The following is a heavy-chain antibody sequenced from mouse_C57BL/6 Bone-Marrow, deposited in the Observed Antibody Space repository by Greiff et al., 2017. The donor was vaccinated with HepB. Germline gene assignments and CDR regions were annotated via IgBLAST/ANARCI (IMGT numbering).Heavy chain of an antibody. Sequence: QVQLQQSGAELVRPGTSVKVSCKASGYAFTNYLIEWVKQRPGQGLEWIGVINPGSGGTNYNEKFKGKATLTADKSSSTAYMQLSSLTSEDSAVYFCAIYYGPAYWGQGTLVTVSA. V-gene: IGHV1-54*01. CDR1: GYAFTNYL. D-gene: IGHD2-1*01. J-gene: IGHJ3*01. CDR2: INPGSGGT. CDR3: AIYYGPAY.